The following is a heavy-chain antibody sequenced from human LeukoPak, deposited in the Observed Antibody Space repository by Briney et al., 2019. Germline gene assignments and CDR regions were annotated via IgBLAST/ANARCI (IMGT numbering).Heavy chain of an antibody. CDR3: ARDRWGSDAFDI. D-gene: IGHD7-27*01. J-gene: IGHJ3*02. V-gene: IGHV1-8*03. Sequence: GASVKVSCKASGYTFTSYDINWVRQATGQGLEWMGWMNPNSGNTGYAQKFQGRVTITRNTSISTAYMELSSLRSEDTAVYYCARDRWGSDAFDIWGQGTMVTVSS. CDR2: MNPNSGNT. CDR1: GYTFTSYD.